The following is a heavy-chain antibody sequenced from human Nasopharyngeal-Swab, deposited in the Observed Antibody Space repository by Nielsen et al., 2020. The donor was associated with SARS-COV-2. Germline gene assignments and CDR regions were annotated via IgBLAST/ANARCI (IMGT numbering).Heavy chain of an antibody. Sequence: GGSLRLSCAVSGLTVSSTYMSWVRQAPGKGLEWVSVTEIGGTTHYADSVKGRFSISRDSSTNTLYLQMNNVRAEDTAVYYCAKDSQKDGGSSWYYWGQGTLVTVSS. CDR3: AKDSQKDGGSSWYY. D-gene: IGHD6-13*01. J-gene: IGHJ4*02. CDR1: GLTVSSTY. V-gene: IGHV3-53*01. CDR2: TEIGGTT.